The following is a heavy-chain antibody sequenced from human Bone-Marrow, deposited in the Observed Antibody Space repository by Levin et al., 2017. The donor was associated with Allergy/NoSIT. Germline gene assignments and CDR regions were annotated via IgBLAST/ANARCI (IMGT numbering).Heavy chain of an antibody. CDR1: GFTFSSYA. CDR3: AKSGYYDSADFYWFDY. D-gene: IGHD3-9*01. Sequence: LSLTCATSGFTFSSYALTWVRQAPGKGLEWVSAISGGGTTYYADSVKGRFTISRDYSMNTLYLQISSLRAEDSAIYYCAKSGYYDSADFYWFDYWGQGTLVTVSS. CDR2: ISGGGTT. V-gene: IGHV3-23*01. J-gene: IGHJ4*02.